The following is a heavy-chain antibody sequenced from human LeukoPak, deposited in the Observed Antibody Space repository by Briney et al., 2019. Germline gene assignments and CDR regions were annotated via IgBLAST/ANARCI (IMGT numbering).Heavy chain of an antibody. CDR3: ARDRTVVVVVAATQAHWFDP. Sequence: SETLSLTCTVSGDSISSSSYYWGWIRQPPGKGLEWIGSFSYSGSTYYNPSLKSRVTISVDTSKNHFSLKLSSVTAADTAVYYCARDRTVVVVVAATQAHWFDPWGQGTLVTVSS. V-gene: IGHV4-39*07. CDR2: FSYSGST. J-gene: IGHJ5*02. D-gene: IGHD2-15*01. CDR1: GDSISSSSYY.